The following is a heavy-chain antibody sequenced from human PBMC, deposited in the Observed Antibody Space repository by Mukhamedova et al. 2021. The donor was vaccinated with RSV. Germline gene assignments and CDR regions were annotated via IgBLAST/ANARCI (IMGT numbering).Heavy chain of an antibody. D-gene: IGHD2-8*01. Sequence: GFIFKTFPMHWVRQAPGKAPEWVSTSEHDGGGEKYADSVKGRFTVSRDDSNNKLFLHLNTLGEEDTAVYYCVRGKWLQGDGNYWGE. CDR2: SEHDGGGE. V-gene: IGHV3-30*04. CDR3: VRGKWLQGDGNY. J-gene: IGHJ4*02. CDR1: GFIFKTFP.